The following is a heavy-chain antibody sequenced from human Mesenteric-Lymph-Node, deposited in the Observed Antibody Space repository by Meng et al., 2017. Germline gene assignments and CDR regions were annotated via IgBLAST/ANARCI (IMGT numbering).Heavy chain of an antibody. D-gene: IGHD4-17*01. V-gene: IGHV1-69*13. Sequence: SVKVSCKASGGTFSSYAISWVRQAPGQGLEWMGGIIPIFGTANYAQKFQGRVTITADESTSTAYMELSSLRSEDTAVYYCARARGDQQLEDYWGQGTLVTVSS. CDR2: IIPIFGTA. CDR3: ARARGDQQLEDY. J-gene: IGHJ4*02. CDR1: GGTFSSYA.